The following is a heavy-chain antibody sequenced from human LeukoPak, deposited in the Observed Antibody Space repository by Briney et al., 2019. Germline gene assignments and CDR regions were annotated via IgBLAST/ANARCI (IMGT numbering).Heavy chain of an antibody. V-gene: IGHV3-53*01. D-gene: IGHD3-22*01. CDR2: IYSSGST. J-gene: IGHJ5*02. CDR1: GFTVSSNY. CDR3: AKDPYYYDSSGPGVNWFDP. Sequence: GGSLRLSCAASGFTVSSNYMSWVRQAPGKGLECVSAIYSSGSTYYAASVKGRFTISRDNSKNTLYLQMNSLRAEDTAVYYCAKDPYYYDSSGPGVNWFDPWGQGTLVTVSS.